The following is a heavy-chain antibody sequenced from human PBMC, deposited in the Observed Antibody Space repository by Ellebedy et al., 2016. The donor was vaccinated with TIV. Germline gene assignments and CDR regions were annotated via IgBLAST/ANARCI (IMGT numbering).Heavy chain of an antibody. D-gene: IGHD3-10*01. J-gene: IGHJ5*02. CDR3: ASHYYGSGDTGWFDP. CDR1: GGSISSYY. Sequence: MPSETLSLTCTVSGGSISSYYWSWIRQPPGKGLEWIGYIYYSGSTNYNPSLKSRVTISVDTSKNQFSLKLSSVTAADTAVYYCASHYYGSGDTGWFDPWGQGTLVTVSS. V-gene: IGHV4-59*01. CDR2: IYYSGST.